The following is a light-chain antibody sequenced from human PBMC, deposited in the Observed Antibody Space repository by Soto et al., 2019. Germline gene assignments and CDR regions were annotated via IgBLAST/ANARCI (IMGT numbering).Light chain of an antibody. CDR3: SSYTSSNTWV. Sequence: QSALTQPASVSGSPGQSITISCTGTSSDVGDYNYVSWYQQHPGKAPKLMIYEVSNRPSGVSNRFSGSKSGNTASLTISGLQAEDEDDYYCSSYTSSNTWVFGGGTKPTVL. CDR2: EVS. CDR1: SSDVGDYNY. J-gene: IGLJ3*02. V-gene: IGLV2-14*01.